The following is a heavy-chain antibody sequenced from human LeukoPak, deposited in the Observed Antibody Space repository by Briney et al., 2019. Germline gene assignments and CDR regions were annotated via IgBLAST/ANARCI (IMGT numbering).Heavy chain of an antibody. J-gene: IGHJ4*02. CDR2: TYYRSRWYN. D-gene: IGHD1-26*01. CDR3: ARHGSGPVGATNY. V-gene: IGHV6-1*01. CDR1: GDSVSSNSAT. Sequence: SQTLSLTFAISGDSVSSNSATWNWIRQSPSRGLEWLGRTYYRSRWYNEYAPSVEGRIAFNPDTSKNQFSLNLRSVTAADTAVYYCARHGSGPVGATNYWGQGTLVTVSS.